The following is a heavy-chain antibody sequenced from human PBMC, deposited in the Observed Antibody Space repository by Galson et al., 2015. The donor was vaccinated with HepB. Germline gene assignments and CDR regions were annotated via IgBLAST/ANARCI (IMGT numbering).Heavy chain of an antibody. CDR3: VKDKLSHWYFDL. Sequence: SLRLSCAAPGYTFSSYAMSWVRQAPGKGLEWVSGNSGSGGSTYYADSVKGRFTISRDNSKNTLYLQMNSLRVEDTAVYYCVKDKLSHWYFDLWGRGTLVTVSS. CDR1: GYTFSSYA. J-gene: IGHJ2*01. V-gene: IGHV3-23*01. D-gene: IGHD5-24*01. CDR2: NSGSGGST.